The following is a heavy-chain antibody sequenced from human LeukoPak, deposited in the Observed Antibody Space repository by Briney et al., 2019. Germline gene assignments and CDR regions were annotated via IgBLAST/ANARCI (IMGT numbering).Heavy chain of an antibody. Sequence: SVKVSCKASGGTFSSYAISWVRQAPGQGLEWMGGIIPIFGTANYAQKLQGRVTMTTDTSTSTAYMELRSLRSDDTAVYYCARERPYDYVWGSYRYVGEAFDIWGQGTMVTVSS. CDR2: IIPIFGTA. CDR3: ARERPYDYVWGSYRYVGEAFDI. D-gene: IGHD3-16*02. CDR1: GGTFSSYA. V-gene: IGHV1-69*05. J-gene: IGHJ3*02.